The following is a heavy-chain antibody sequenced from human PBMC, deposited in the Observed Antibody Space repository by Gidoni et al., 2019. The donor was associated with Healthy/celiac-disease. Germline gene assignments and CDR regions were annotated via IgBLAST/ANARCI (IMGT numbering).Heavy chain of an antibody. J-gene: IGHJ6*02. CDR1: GFTFGSYA. CDR2: ISGSGGST. Sequence: EVQLLESGGGLVQPGGSLSLSCAASGFTFGSYAMSWVRQAPGKGLEWVSAISGSGGSTYYADSVKGRFTISRDNSKNTLYLQMNSLRAEDTAVYYCAKDGAPTVTTYYYYYGMDVWGQGTTVTVSS. D-gene: IGHD4-17*01. CDR3: AKDGAPTVTTYYYYYGMDV. V-gene: IGHV3-23*01.